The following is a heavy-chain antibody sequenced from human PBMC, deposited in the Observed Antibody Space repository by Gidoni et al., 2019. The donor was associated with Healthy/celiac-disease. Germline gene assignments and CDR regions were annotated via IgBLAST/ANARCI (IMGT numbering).Heavy chain of an antibody. CDR2: IWYDGSNK. CDR1: GFTFSSYG. Sequence: QVQLVESGGGVVQPGRSLRLSCAASGFTFSSYGMHWVRQAPGKGLEWVAVIWYDGSNKYYADSVKGRFTISRDNSKNTLYLQMNSLRAEDTAVYYCARRKWPAGYGDYAASPKVGDYGMDVWGQGTTVTVSS. V-gene: IGHV3-33*01. D-gene: IGHD4-17*01. J-gene: IGHJ6*02. CDR3: ARRKWPAGYGDYAASPKVGDYGMDV.